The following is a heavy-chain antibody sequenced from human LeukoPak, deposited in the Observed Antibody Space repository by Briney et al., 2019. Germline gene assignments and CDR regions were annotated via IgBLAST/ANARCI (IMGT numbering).Heavy chain of an antibody. V-gene: IGHV3-48*02. CDR2: ISHTGSAI. D-gene: IGHD1-1*01. J-gene: IGHJ4*02. CDR1: GFTFSSIT. Sequence: GGSLRLSCAASGFTFSSITMNWVRQAPGKGLEWVSYISHTGSAIFYADSVKGRFAISRDNAKNSLYLQMNSLRDEDTAVYYCARDRNWAFDYWGRGTPVTVSP. CDR3: ARDRNWAFDY.